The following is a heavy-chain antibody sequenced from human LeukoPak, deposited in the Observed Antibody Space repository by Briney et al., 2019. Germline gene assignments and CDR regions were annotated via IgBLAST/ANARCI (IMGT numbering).Heavy chain of an antibody. V-gene: IGHV3-11*01. CDR2: ISSSGSTK. D-gene: IGHD6-13*01. CDR1: GFTFSDYY. J-gene: IGHJ4*02. CDR3: ARVSSSWYQDFDY. Sequence: PGGSLRLSCAASGFTFSDYYMSWIRQAPGKGLEWVSYISSSGSTKYYADSVKGRFTISRDNAKNSLYLQMNSLRAEDTAVYYCARVSSSWYQDFDYWGQGTLVTVSS.